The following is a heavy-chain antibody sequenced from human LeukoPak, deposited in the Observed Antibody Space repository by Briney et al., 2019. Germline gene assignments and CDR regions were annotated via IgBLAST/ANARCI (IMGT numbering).Heavy chain of an antibody. D-gene: IGHD5/OR15-5a*01. CDR1: GGSISSGSYY. CDR3: ARDNARGGSFSDYLRYFQY. J-gene: IGHJ1*01. V-gene: IGHV4-61*02. Sequence: PSQTLSLTCTVSGGSISSGSYYWSWIRQPAGKGLEWIGRIYTSGSTNYNPSLKSRVTISVDTSKNQFSLKLSSVTAADTAVYYCARDNARGGSFSDYLRYFQYWGQGTLFTVSS. CDR2: IYTSGST.